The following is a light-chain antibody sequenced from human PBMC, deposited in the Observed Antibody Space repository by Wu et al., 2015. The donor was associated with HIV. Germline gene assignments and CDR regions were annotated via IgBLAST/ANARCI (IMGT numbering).Light chain of an antibody. CDR1: QSVSSY. V-gene: IGKV3-11*01. J-gene: IGKJ5*01. CDR2: DAS. CDR3: QQRSNRPPVT. Sequence: EIVLTQSPATLSLSPGERATLSCRASQSVSSYLAWYQQKPGQAPRLLIYDASNRATGIPARFSGSGSGTDFTLTISSLEPEDFAVYYCQQRSNRPPVTFGQG.